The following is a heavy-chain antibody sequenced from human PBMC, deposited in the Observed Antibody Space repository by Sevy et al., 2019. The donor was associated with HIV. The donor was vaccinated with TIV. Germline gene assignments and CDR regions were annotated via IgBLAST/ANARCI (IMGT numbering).Heavy chain of an antibody. D-gene: IGHD2-2*01. Sequence: GGSLRPSCTASGFTFGDYAMSWVRQAPGKGLEWVGFIRSKAYGGTTEYAASVKGRFTISRDDSKSIAYLQMNSLKTEDTAVYYCTRSIVVPAAISRYYGMDVWGQGTTVTVSS. CDR3: TRSIVVPAAISRYYGMDV. J-gene: IGHJ6*02. CDR2: IRSKAYGGTT. CDR1: GFTFGDYA. V-gene: IGHV3-49*04.